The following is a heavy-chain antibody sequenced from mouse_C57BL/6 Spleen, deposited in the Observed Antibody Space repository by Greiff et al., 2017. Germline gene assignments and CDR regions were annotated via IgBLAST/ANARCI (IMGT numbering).Heavy chain of an antibody. J-gene: IGHJ2*01. D-gene: IGHD1-1*01. V-gene: IGHV1-39*01. CDR3: ATATVVGEGYYFDY. CDR1: GYSFTDYN. Sequence: VQLQQSGPELVKPGASVKISCKASGYSFTDYNMNWVKQSNGKSLEWIGVINPNYGTTSYNQKFKGKATLTVAQSSSTAYMQLNSLTSEDSAVYYCATATVVGEGYYFDYWGQGTTLTVSS. CDR2: INPNYGTT.